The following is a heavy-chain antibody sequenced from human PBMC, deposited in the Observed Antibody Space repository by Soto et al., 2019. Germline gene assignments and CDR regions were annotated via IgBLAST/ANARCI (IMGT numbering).Heavy chain of an antibody. Sequence: GESLKISCKGSGYNFTTFWIGWVRQVPGKGLEWMGIIYPGDSETKYSPDFEGQVTISADRSTNTAYLQWRSLRASDTAMYYCARLGFPGAIYFDSWGLGTLVT. CDR2: IYPGDSET. V-gene: IGHV5-51*01. CDR3: ARLGFPGAIYFDS. CDR1: GYNFTTFW. J-gene: IGHJ4*02.